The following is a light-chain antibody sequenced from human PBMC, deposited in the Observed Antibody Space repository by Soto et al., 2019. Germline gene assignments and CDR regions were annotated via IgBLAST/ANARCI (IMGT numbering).Light chain of an antibody. J-gene: IGKJ4*01. CDR3: QQYNNYRLT. Sequence: DIKMTQSASTLSAYLGDTVTITCRASQTINSWLAWYQQKPGIPPKLLIYKASTLESGVPSRFSGSGSGTEFTLTISSLQPDDFATYYCQQYNNYRLTFGGGAKVDIK. CDR1: QTINSW. CDR2: KAS. V-gene: IGKV1-5*03.